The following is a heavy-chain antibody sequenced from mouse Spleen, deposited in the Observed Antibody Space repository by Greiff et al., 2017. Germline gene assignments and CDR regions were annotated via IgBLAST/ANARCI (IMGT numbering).Heavy chain of an antibody. V-gene: IGHV1S16*01. J-gene: IGHJ4*01. Sequence: QVHVKQPGAELVKPGASVKLSCKASGYTFTSYWMHWVKLRPGQGFEWIGEINPSNGGTNYNEKFKRKATLTVDKSSSTANMQLSSLTSEDSAVYYCTIPHYYGPSYAMDYWGQGTSVTVSS. D-gene: IGHD1-2*01. CDR2: INPSNGGT. CDR1: GYTFTSYW. CDR3: TIPHYYGPSYAMDY.